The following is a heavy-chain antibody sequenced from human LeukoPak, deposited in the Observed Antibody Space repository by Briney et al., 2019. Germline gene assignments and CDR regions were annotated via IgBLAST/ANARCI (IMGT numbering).Heavy chain of an antibody. V-gene: IGHV4-34*01. CDR2: INHSGST. D-gene: IGHD3-16*02. J-gene: IGHJ3*02. CDR3: ARRQYDYVWGSYRSSAFDI. CDR1: GGSFSGYY. Sequence: PSETLSLTCAVYGGSFSGYYWSWIRQPPGKGLEWIGEINHSGSTNYNPSLKSRVTISVDTSKNQFSLKLSSVTAADTAVYYCARRQYDYVWGSYRSSAFDIWGQGTMVTVSS.